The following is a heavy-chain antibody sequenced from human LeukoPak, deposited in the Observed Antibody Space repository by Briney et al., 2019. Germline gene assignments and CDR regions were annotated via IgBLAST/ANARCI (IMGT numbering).Heavy chain of an antibody. D-gene: IGHD4-23*01. CDR1: GYTFTDYY. Sequence: PGASVKVSCKASGYTFTDYYIHWVRQAPGQGLEWMGWIHPNSGATNYAQRLQGRVTMTRDTSIGTAYMELSRLTSDDTAIYYCARDLHANSDLDYWGQGTLVTVSS. CDR3: ARDLHANSDLDY. V-gene: IGHV1-2*02. CDR2: IHPNSGAT. J-gene: IGHJ4*02.